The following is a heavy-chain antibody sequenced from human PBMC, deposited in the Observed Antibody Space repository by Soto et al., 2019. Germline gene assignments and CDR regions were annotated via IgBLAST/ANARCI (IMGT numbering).Heavy chain of an antibody. D-gene: IGHD3-22*01. V-gene: IGHV1-69*12. CDR3: ARDNSSGYFTDLDY. Sequence: QVQLVQSGAEVKKPGSSVKVSCKASGGTFSSYAISWVRQAPGQGLEWMGGIIPIFGTANYAQKFQGRVTXNAXEXTSTAYMELSSLRSEDTAVYYCARDNSSGYFTDLDYWGQGTLVTVSS. CDR1: GGTFSSYA. CDR2: IIPIFGTA. J-gene: IGHJ4*02.